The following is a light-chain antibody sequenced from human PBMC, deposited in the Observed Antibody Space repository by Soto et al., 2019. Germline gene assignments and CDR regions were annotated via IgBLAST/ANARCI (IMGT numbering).Light chain of an antibody. V-gene: IGKV3-15*01. CDR3: QKRSNWPPT. CDR2: GAS. J-gene: IGKJ5*01. CDR1: QSVSSK. Sequence: EIVITPSPATLSVSPGERATLSCRASQSVSSKLAWYQQKTGQAPRLLIYGASTRATGIPARFSGSGSETEFTLTISSLQSEDFAVYDCQKRSNWPPTVGQGTRLEIK.